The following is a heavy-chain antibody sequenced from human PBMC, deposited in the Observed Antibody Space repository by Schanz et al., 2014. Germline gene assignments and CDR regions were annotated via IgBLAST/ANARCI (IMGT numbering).Heavy chain of an antibody. CDR3: ARGFDCWDR. Sequence: QVHLVQSGAEVHKPGASLKISCKASGYTFTNFFLHWVRQAPGQGLEWMGWINPNSGDTNYAQKFQGWVTMTRDTSTSTSYMELTSLRFDDTAVYYCARGFDCWDRWGQGTLVIVSS. D-gene: IGHD3-3*01. V-gene: IGHV1-2*04. CDR2: INPNSGDT. CDR1: GYTFTNFF. J-gene: IGHJ4*02.